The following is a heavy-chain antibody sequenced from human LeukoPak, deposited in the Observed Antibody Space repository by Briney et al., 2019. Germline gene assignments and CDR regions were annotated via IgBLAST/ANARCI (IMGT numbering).Heavy chain of an antibody. CDR2: ISSNGGST. CDR1: GFTFSSYA. D-gene: IGHD2-15*01. CDR3: ASSICSGGSCYYNWFGS. V-gene: IGHV3-64*01. Sequence: GGSLRLSCAASGFTFSSYAMHWVRQAPGKGLEYVSAISSNGGSTYYANSVKGRFTISRDHSKNTLYLQMGSLRAEDMAVYFCASSICSGGSCYYNWFGSWGQGTLVTVSS. J-gene: IGHJ5*01.